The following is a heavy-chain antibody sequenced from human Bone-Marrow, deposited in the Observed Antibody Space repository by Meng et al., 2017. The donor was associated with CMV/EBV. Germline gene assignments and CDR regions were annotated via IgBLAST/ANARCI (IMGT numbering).Heavy chain of an antibody. J-gene: IGHJ6*02. CDR1: GFTFSSYS. V-gene: IGHV3-21*04. CDR3: AKEVVPAAINDYYYGMDV. Sequence: GGSLRLSCAASGFTFSSYSMNWVRQAPGKGLEWVSSISSSSSYIYYADSVKGRFTISRDNAKNSLYLQMNSLRAEDTALYYCAKEVVPAAINDYYYGMDVWGQGTTVTVSS. CDR2: ISSSSSYI. D-gene: IGHD2-2*01.